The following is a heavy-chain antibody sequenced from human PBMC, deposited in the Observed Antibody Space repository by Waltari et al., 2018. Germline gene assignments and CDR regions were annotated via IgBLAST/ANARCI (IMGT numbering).Heavy chain of an antibody. CDR3: ARGGDYGDYVDAFDI. D-gene: IGHD4-17*01. CDR1: GFTFSSYE. V-gene: IGHV3-48*03. CDR2: ISSSGSTI. Sequence: EVQLVESGGGLVQPGGSLRLSCAASGFTFSSYEMNWVRQAPGKGLEWVSYISSSGSTIYYADLVKGRFTISRDNAKNSLYLQMNSLRAEDTAVYYCARGGDYGDYVDAFDIWGQGTMVTVSS. J-gene: IGHJ3*02.